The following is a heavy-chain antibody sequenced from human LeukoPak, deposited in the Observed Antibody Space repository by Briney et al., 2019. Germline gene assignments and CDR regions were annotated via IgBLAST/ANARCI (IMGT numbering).Heavy chain of an antibody. V-gene: IGHV1-69*04. CDR1: GGTFSSYA. D-gene: IGHD3-10*01. CDR3: ARVVYYGSGEKGHFDS. CDR2: IIPFVDVP. Sequence: SVKVSCKASGGTFSSYAINWVRQAPGQGLEWMGRIIPFVDVPNYPQKFQARVTITADKSTSTAYLDLNSLRSEDTAVYYCARVVYYGSGEKGHFDSWGQGTLVTVSS. J-gene: IGHJ4*02.